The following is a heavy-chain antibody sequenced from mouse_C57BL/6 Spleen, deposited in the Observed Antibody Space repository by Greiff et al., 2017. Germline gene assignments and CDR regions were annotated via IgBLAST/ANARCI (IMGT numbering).Heavy chain of an antibody. CDR3: ARCYYGSSQYYFDY. V-gene: IGHV1-52*01. J-gene: IGHJ2*01. Sequence: QVQLQQPGAELVRPGSSVKLSCKASGYTFTSYWMHWVKQRPIQGLEWIGNIDPSDSETHYNQKFKDKATLTVDKSSSTAYMQLSSLTSEDSAVYYGARCYYGSSQYYFDYWGQGTTLTVSS. CDR1: GYTFTSYW. D-gene: IGHD1-1*01. CDR2: IDPSDSET.